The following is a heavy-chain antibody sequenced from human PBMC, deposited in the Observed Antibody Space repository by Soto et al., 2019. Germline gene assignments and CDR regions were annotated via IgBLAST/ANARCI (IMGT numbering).Heavy chain of an antibody. Sequence: GGSLRLSCAASGFTFGNYTMHWVRQAPGKGLEWVALISYDEIDKYFADAVKGRFTISRDNSKNTLYLQMDSLRAEDTAVYYCAGRSGSSDYWGRGTLVTVSS. CDR3: AGRSGSSDY. D-gene: IGHD3-10*01. V-gene: IGHV3-30*04. CDR2: ISYDEIDK. CDR1: GFTFGNYT. J-gene: IGHJ4*02.